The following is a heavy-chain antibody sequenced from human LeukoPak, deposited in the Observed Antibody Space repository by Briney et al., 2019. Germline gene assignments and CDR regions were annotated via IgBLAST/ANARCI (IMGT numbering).Heavy chain of an antibody. V-gene: IGHV3-15*01. CDR2: IKSKTDGGTT. J-gene: IGHJ4*02. Sequence: GGSLRLSCEVSGFTFSNAWLSWVRQAPGKGLEWVGRIKSKTDGGTTDYAAPVKGRFTISRDDSKNTLYLQMNSLKTEDTAVYHCTPTIVVTSNWEFDYWGQGTLVTVSS. CDR1: GFTFSNAW. CDR3: TPTIVVTSNWEFDY. D-gene: IGHD5-12*01.